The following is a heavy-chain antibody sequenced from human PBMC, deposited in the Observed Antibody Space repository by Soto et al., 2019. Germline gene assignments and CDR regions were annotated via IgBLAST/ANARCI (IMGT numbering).Heavy chain of an antibody. CDR3: ARFSENELGYCSSTSCYRGGYYYGMDV. V-gene: IGHV1-2*02. J-gene: IGHJ6*02. CDR2: INPNSGGT. Sequence: GSSVKVSCKASGYTFTGYYMHWVRQAPGQGLEWMGWINPNSGGTNYAQRFQGRVTMTRDPSISTAYMELSRLRSDDKAVYYCARFSENELGYCSSTSCYRGGYYYGMDVWGQGTTVTVSS. CDR1: GYTFTGYY. D-gene: IGHD2-2*02.